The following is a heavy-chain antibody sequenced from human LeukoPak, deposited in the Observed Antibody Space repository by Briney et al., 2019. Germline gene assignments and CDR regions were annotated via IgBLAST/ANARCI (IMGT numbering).Heavy chain of an antibody. CDR1: GFTFNSYN. CDR3: ATDFAEAFDY. CDR2: ISYDGSNK. J-gene: IGHJ4*02. Sequence: PGGSLRLSCAASGFTFNSYNMHWVRQAPGKGLEWVAVISYDGSNKYYADPVKGRFTTSRDNFKNTLYLQMSSLRTEDTAVYYCATDFAEAFDYWGQGTLVTVSS. V-gene: IGHV3-30*04.